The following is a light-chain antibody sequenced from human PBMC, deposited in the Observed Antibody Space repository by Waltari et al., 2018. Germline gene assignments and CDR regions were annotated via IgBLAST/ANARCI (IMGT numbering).Light chain of an antibody. CDR3: CSYAGSIPVV. CDR1: SSDFGHYNL. CDR2: EVN. V-gene: IGLV2-23*02. J-gene: IGLJ3*02. Sequence: QSALTQPASVSGSPGQTITISCTGTSSDFGHYNLVSWYQQHPGKAPKLMIYEVNKRSSGVSNRFSGFRSGNTASLTISGLQAEDEADYYCCSYAGSIPVVFGGGTKLTVL.